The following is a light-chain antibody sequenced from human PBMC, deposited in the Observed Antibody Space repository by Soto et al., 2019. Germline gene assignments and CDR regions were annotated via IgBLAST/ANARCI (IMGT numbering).Light chain of an antibody. Sequence: QSVLTQPASVSGSPGQSITISCTGTSSDVGAYNSVSWYQQEPGKAPKLMIYEVTNRPSGVSNRFSGSKSANTASLTISGLQAEDEADCYCSSYTRSSTFVFGTGTKVTVL. CDR2: EVT. CDR3: SSYTRSSTFV. V-gene: IGLV2-14*01. CDR1: SSDVGAYNS. J-gene: IGLJ1*01.